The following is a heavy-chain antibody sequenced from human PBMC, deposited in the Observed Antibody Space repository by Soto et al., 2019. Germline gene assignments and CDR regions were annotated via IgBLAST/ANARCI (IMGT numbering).Heavy chain of an antibody. CDR1: GYTFTAYY. CDR3: ARALSFGSGTFDY. CDR2: INPDSGGT. J-gene: IGHJ4*02. D-gene: IGHD1-26*01. Sequence: ASVKVSCKTSGYTFTAYYIHWVRQAPGQGLEWMGCINPDSGGTKYAQKFQGRVTMTRDTSITTAYMDLSSLRSDDMAFYYCARALSFGSGTFDYWGQGTLVTVSS. V-gene: IGHV1-2*02.